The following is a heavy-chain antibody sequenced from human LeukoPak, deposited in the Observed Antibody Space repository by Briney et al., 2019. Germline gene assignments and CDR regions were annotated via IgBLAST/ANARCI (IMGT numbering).Heavy chain of an antibody. J-gene: IGHJ4*02. Sequence: GGSLRLSCAASGFTFSNYNMNWVRQAPGKGLEWLSYISSSSSTIYYADSVKGRFTISRDNAKNSLYLQMNSLRVEDMAVYYCVREEFCSGSYYGYFDDWGQGTLVIVSS. CDR2: ISSSSSTI. V-gene: IGHV3-48*04. CDR1: GFTFSNYN. CDR3: VREEFCSGSYYGYFDD. D-gene: IGHD3-10*02.